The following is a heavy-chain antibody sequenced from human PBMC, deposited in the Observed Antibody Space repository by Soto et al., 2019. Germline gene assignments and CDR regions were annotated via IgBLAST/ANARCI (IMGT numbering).Heavy chain of an antibody. Sequence: QPGGSLRLSCAASGFTFSSYGMYWVRQAPGKGLEWVAVISYDGSNKYYADSVKGRFTISRDNSKNTLYLQMNSLRAEDTAVYYCAKSPHGPYYYGMDVWGQGTTVTVSS. CDR2: ISYDGSNK. J-gene: IGHJ6*02. CDR3: AKSPHGPYYYGMDV. CDR1: GFTFSSYG. V-gene: IGHV3-30*18.